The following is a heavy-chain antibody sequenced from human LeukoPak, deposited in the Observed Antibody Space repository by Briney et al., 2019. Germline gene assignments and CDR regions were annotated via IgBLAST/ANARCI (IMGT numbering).Heavy chain of an antibody. CDR3: ARVRTYSSGPFGY. Sequence: GASVKVSCKASGYTFTSYAMHWVRQAPGQRLEWMGWINAGNGNTKYSQKFQGRVTITRDTSASTAYMELSSLRSGDTAVYYCARVRTYSSGPFGYWGQGTLVTVSS. CDR2: INAGNGNT. CDR1: GYTFTSYA. D-gene: IGHD6-19*01. J-gene: IGHJ4*02. V-gene: IGHV1-3*01.